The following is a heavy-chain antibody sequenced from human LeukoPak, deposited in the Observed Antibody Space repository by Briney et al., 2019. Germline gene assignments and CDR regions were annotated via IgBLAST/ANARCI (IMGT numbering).Heavy chain of an antibody. J-gene: IGHJ4*02. CDR2: INPNSGGT. V-gene: IGHV1-2*02. D-gene: IGHD6-13*01. CDR3: ARNGFPGIAAAGVY. Sequence: ASVKVSCKASGYTFTGYYMHWVRQAPGQGLEWMGWINPNSGGTNYAQKFQGRVTMTRDTSISTAYMELSGLRSDDTAVYYCARNGFPGIAAAGVYWGQGTLVTVSS. CDR1: GYTFTGYY.